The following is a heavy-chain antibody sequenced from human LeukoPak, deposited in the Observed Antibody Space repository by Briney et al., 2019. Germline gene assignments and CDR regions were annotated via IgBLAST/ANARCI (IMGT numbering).Heavy chain of an antibody. V-gene: IGHV4-31*03. D-gene: IGHD2-8*01. CDR2: IYYSGST. J-gene: IGHJ4*02. CDR1: GGSISSGGYY. CDR3: ARVGFGTIVQFDY. Sequence: SETLSLTCTVSGGSISSGGYYWSWIRQHPGKGLEWFGYIYYSGSTYYNPSLKSRVTISVDTSKNQFSLKLSSVTAADTAVYYCARVGFGTIVQFDYWDQGTLVTVSS.